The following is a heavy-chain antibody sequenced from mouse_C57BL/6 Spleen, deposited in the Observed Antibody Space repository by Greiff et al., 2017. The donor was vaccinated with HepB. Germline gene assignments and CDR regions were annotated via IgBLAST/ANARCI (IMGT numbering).Heavy chain of an antibody. Sequence: EVKLMESGGGLVKPGGSLKLSCAASGFTFSSYTMSWVRQTPEKRLEWVATISGGGGNTYYPDSVKGRFTISRDNAKNTLYLQMSSLRSEDTALYYCARLYSNYEGYFDVWGTGTTVTVSS. V-gene: IGHV5-9*01. CDR3: ARLYSNYEGYFDV. CDR1: GFTFSSYT. D-gene: IGHD2-5*01. J-gene: IGHJ1*03. CDR2: ISGGGGNT.